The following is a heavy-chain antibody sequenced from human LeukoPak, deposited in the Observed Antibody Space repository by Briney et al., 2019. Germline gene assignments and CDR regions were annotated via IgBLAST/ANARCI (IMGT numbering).Heavy chain of an antibody. CDR3: ARGFGNWYFDL. D-gene: IGHD3-3*01. CDR1: GFTFSSYG. J-gene: IGHJ2*01. Sequence: PGGSLRLSCAASGFTFSSYGMHWVRQAPGKGLEWVSYISSSGSTIYYADSVKGRFTISRDNAKNTLYLQMNSLRAEDTAVYYCARGFGNWYFDLWGRGTLVTVSS. CDR2: ISSSGSTI. V-gene: IGHV3-48*04.